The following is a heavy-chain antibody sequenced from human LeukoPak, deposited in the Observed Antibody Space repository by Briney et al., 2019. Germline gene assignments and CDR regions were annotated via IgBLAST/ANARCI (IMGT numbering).Heavy chain of an antibody. CDR2: INPNSGGT. V-gene: IGHV1-2*02. Sequence: ASVKVSCKASGYTFTGYYMHWVRQAPGQGLEWMGWINPNSGGTNYAQKFQGRVTMTRDTSISTAYMELSRLRSDDTAVYYCARATQYHDFWSGTYYYYYMDVWGKGTTVTVSS. CDR1: GYTFTGYY. D-gene: IGHD3-3*01. J-gene: IGHJ6*03. CDR3: ARATQYHDFWSGTYYYYYMDV.